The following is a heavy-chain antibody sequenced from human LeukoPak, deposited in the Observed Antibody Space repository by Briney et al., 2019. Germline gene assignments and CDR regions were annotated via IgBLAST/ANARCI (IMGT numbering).Heavy chain of an antibody. CDR2: ISSSSSYI. CDR3: ARATWDPNYYYFMDV. V-gene: IGHV3-21*01. D-gene: IGHD1-26*01. J-gene: IGHJ6*03. CDR1: GFTFSSYT. Sequence: GGSLRLSCAASGFTFSSYTMIWVRQAAGKGLEWDSSISSSSSYIYYADSVKGRFTISRDNAKNSLFLQMNSLRAEDTAVYFCARATWDPNYYYFMDVWGKGTTVTISS.